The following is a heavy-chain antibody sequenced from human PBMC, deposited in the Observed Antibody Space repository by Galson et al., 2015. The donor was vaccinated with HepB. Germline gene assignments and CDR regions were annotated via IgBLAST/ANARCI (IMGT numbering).Heavy chain of an antibody. D-gene: IGHD6-19*01. Sequence: SLRLSCAASGFTFSSYGMHWVRQAPGKGLEWVAVISYDGSNKYYADSVKGRFTISRDNSKNTLYLQMNSLRAEDTAVYYCARHWTGYSSGLDYWGQGTLVTVSS. CDR1: GFTFSSYG. V-gene: IGHV3-30*03. CDR2: ISYDGSNK. CDR3: ARHWTGYSSGLDY. J-gene: IGHJ4*02.